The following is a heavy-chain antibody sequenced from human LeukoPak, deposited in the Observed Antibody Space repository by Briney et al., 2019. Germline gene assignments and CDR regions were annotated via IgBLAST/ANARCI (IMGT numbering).Heavy chain of an antibody. CDR2: IIPIFGTA. J-gene: IGHJ4*02. Sequence: ASVKVSCKASGGTFSSYAISWVRQAPGQGLEWMRGIIPIFGTANYAQKFQGRVTITADESTSTAYMELSSLRSEDTAVYYCARELGSYPDYWGQGTLVTVSS. CDR1: GGTFSSYA. V-gene: IGHV1-69*13. D-gene: IGHD1-26*01. CDR3: ARELGSYPDY.